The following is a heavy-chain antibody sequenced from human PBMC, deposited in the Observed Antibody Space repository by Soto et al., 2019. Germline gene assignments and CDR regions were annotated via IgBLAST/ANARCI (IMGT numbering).Heavy chain of an antibody. CDR2: ISYSGINK. CDR3: AKERLVGGASLGYFDY. Sequence: PGGSLILSCAASGFSFSSHGMHWVRQAPGEGLEWVAVISYSGINKYYADSVKGRFTISRDNSKKTLYLQMNSLRAEDTAVYYCAKERLVGGASLGYFDYWGQGTLVTVSS. CDR1: GFSFSSHG. J-gene: IGHJ4*02. D-gene: IGHD3-10*01. V-gene: IGHV3-30*18.